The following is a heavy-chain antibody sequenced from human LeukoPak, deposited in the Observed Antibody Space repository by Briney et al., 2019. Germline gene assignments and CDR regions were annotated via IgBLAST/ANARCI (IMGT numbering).Heavy chain of an antibody. J-gene: IGHJ6*02. Sequence: SETLPLTCAVYGGSFSGYYWSWIRQPPGKGLEWIGEINHSGSTNYNPSLKSRVTISVDTSKNQFSLKLSSVTAADTAVYYCARGYPDRYYYYGMDVWGQGTTVTVSS. CDR3: ARGYPDRYYYYGMDV. D-gene: IGHD3-16*02. V-gene: IGHV4-34*01. CDR1: GGSFSGYY. CDR2: INHSGST.